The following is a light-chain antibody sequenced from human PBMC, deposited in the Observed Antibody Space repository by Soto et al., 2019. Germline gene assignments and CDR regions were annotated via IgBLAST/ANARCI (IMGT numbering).Light chain of an antibody. CDR2: DAS. J-gene: IGKJ2*02. CDR1: QSVTDW. V-gene: IGKV1-5*01. Sequence: DIQLTQSPSTLSASVGDRVTITCRASQSVTDWLAWYQQKPGKAPKFLIYDASSLQSGVPSRFSGSGSGTEFSLTISSLQPDDFATYYCQQYYRSCTFGQGTKVEIK. CDR3: QQYYRSCT.